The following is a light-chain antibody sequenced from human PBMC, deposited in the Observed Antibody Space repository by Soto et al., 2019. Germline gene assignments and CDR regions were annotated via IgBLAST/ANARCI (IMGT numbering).Light chain of an antibody. J-gene: IGKJ5*01. Sequence: IVLTESAATLSLSPVERATLSCRASQSVSSYLAWYQQQPGQAPRLLIFDASTRATGSPARFSGSGSGTDFTLTISSLEPEDYAVYYCQQRSNWSPITFGQGTRLDI. CDR3: QQRSNWSPIT. V-gene: IGKV3-11*01. CDR1: QSVSSY. CDR2: DAS.